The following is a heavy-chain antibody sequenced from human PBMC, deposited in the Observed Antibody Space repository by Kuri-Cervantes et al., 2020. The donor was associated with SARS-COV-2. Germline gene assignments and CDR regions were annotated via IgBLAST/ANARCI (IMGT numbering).Heavy chain of an antibody. CDR3: AREAWKDYYYYYYMDV. D-gene: IGHD1-1*01. Sequence: ASVKVSCKASGYTFTSYGISWVRQAPGQGLEWMGWISAYNGNTNYAQKLQGRVTMTTDTSTSTAYMELRSLRSDDTAVYYCAREAWKDYYYYYYMDVWGKGTTVTVSS. V-gene: IGHV1-18*01. J-gene: IGHJ6*03. CDR2: ISAYNGNT. CDR1: GYTFTSYG.